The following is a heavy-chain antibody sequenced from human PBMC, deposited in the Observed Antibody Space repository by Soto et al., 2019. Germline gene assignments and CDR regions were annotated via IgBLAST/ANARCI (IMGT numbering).Heavy chain of an antibody. J-gene: IGHJ6*02. CDR3: ARDYYDSSGYYPYYYYGMDV. CDR1: GGSISSSNW. Sequence: SETLSLTCAVSGGSISSSNWWSWVRQPPGKGLEWIGEIYHSGSTNYNPSLKSRVTISVDKSKNQFSLKLSSVTAADTAVYYYARDYYDSSGYYPYYYYGMDVWGQGTTVTVSS. V-gene: IGHV4-4*02. D-gene: IGHD3-22*01. CDR2: IYHSGST.